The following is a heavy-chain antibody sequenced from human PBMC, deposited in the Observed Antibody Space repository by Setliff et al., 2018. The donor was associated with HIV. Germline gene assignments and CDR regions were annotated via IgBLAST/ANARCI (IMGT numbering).Heavy chain of an antibody. CDR3: ARDWAEDYYDSGSFQY. CDR2: INPNSGGT. D-gene: IGHD3-10*01. J-gene: IGHJ1*01. Sequence: ASVKVSCKASGYMFSGFHMHWVRQAAGQGLEWMGRINPNSGGTNYAQKFQGRVTMTRDTSISTAYMELSRLRSDDTAVYYCARDWAEDYYDSGSFQYWGQGTLVTVSS. V-gene: IGHV1-2*06. CDR1: GYMFSGFH.